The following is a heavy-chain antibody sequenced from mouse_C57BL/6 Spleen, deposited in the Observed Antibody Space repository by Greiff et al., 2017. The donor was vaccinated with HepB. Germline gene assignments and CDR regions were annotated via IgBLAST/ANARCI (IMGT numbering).Heavy chain of an antibody. CDR2: ISSGGSYT. V-gene: IGHV5-6*01. J-gene: IGHJ3*01. Sequence: EVKVVESGGDLVKPGGSLKLSCAASGFTFSSYGMSWVRQTPDKRLEWVATISSGGSYTYYPDSVKGRFTISRDNAKNTLYLQMSSLKSEDTAMYYCARLEDSAWFAYWGQGTLVTVSA. CDR3: ARLEDSAWFAY. CDR1: GFTFSSYG.